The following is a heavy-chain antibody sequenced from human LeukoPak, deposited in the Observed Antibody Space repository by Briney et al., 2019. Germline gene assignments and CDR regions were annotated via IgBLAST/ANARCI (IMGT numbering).Heavy chain of an antibody. D-gene: IGHD3-3*01. CDR2: ISASGGST. V-gene: IGHV3-23*01. J-gene: IGHJ4*02. Sequence: GGSLRLSCAASGFTFSSSAMSWVRQVPGKGLGWVSGISASGGSTYYADSVRGRFTISRDNSKNTLYVQMNSLRAEDTAVYYCARAPPNYDFWSGPDYWGQGTLVTVSS. CDR1: GFTFSSSA. CDR3: ARAPPNYDFWSGPDY.